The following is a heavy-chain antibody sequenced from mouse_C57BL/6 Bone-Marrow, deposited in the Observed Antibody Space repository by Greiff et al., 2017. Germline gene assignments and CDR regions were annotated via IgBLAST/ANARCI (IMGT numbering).Heavy chain of an antibody. CDR1: GFTFSSYA. Sequence: EVKLVESGAGLVKPGGSLKLSCAASGFTFSSYAMSWVRQTPEKRLEWVAYISSGGDYIYYADTVKGRFTISRDNARNTLYLQRSSLKSEDTAMYYCTRDRGYDKAYWGQGTLVTVSA. D-gene: IGHD3-2*02. J-gene: IGHJ3*01. V-gene: IGHV5-9-1*02. CDR3: TRDRGYDKAY. CDR2: ISSGGDYI.